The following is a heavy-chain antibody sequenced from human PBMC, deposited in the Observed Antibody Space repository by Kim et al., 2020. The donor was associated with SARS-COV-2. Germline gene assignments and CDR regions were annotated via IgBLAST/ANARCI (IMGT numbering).Heavy chain of an antibody. Sequence: GESLKISCKGSGYSFTSYWIGWVRQMPGKGLEWMGIIYPGDSDTRYSPSFQGQVTISADKSISTAYLQWSSLKASDTAMYYCARHLPYCSSTSCPYYYYYYYMDVWGKGTTVTVSS. D-gene: IGHD2-2*01. CDR3: ARHLPYCSSTSCPYYYYYYYMDV. V-gene: IGHV5-51*01. CDR2: IYPGDSDT. J-gene: IGHJ6*03. CDR1: GYSFTSYW.